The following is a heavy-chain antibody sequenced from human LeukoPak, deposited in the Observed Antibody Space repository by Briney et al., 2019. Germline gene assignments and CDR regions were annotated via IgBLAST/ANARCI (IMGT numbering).Heavy chain of an antibody. CDR2: MNPNSGGT. D-gene: IGHD2-21*01. CDR3: ARSGFAVPFDH. Sequence: ASVKVSRVASGYTFTGYYVYWVRQAPGEGRWWMGRMNPNSGGTNYAQKFQGRVTMTRHTSISTAYMELSRLRSDDTVVYYCARSGFAVPFDHWGEGTLVTVPS. CDR1: GYTFTGYY. V-gene: IGHV1-2*05. J-gene: IGHJ4*02.